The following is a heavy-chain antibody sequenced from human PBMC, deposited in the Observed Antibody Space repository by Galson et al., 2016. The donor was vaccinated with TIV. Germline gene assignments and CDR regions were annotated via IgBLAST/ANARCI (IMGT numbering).Heavy chain of an antibody. J-gene: IGHJ4*02. CDR1: GITFSSYA. CDR3: AKMDSSGLSYARRFDY. Sequence: SLILSCAASGITFSSYAMSWVRQAPGKGLEWVSAISGGGGSTYYADSVKGRFTISRDSSKSTLYLQLDSLRVEDTAVYYCAKMDSSGLSYARRFDYWGQGTLVTVSS. D-gene: IGHD3-22*01. V-gene: IGHV3-23*01. CDR2: ISGGGGST.